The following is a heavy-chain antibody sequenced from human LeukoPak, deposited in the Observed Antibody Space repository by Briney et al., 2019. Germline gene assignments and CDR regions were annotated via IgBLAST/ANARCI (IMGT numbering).Heavy chain of an antibody. J-gene: IGHJ4*02. CDR3: ARDSYCSSTSCTDY. D-gene: IGHD2-2*01. Sequence: SVRVSCKASGGTFSSYAISWVRQAPGQGLEWMGRIIPIFGIANYAQKFQGRVTITADKSTSTAYMELSSLRSEDTAVYYCARDSYCSSTSCTDYWGQGTLVTVSS. CDR1: GGTFSSYA. V-gene: IGHV1-69*04. CDR2: IIPIFGIA.